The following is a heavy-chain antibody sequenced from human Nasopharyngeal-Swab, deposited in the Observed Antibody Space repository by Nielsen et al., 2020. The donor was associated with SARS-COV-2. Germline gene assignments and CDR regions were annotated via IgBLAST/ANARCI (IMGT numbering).Heavy chain of an antibody. CDR1: GGSFSDYY. D-gene: IGHD3-22*01. J-gene: IGHJ4*02. CDR2: IDHSGST. V-gene: IGHV4-34*01. CDR3: AREDSSGWNGRFYFDY. Sequence: SETLSLTCAVYGGSFSDYYWSWIRQPPGKGLEWIGEIDHSGSTNYNPSLKSRVTISVDTSKNQFSLRLSSVTAADTAVFYCAREDSSGWNGRFYFDYWGQGTLVTVSS.